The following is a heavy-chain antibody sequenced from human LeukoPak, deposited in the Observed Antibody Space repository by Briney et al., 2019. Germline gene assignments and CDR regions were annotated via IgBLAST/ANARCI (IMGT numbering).Heavy chain of an antibody. CDR3: ARGFRDTAMFLDY. CDR1: GFTFSGYE. CDR2: ISGSSSNV. D-gene: IGHD5-18*01. V-gene: IGHV3-48*03. Sequence: GGSLRLSCAASGFTFSGYEMNWVRQAPGKGLEWISAISGSSSNVYYAASVRGRFTISRDNAENSLYLQLNTMRAEDTAVYYCARGFRDTAMFLDYWGQGTLVTVSS. J-gene: IGHJ4*02.